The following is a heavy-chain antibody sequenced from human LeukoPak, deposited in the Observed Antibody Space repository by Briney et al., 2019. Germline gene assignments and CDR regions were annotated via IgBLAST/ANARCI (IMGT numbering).Heavy chain of an antibody. V-gene: IGHV3-64*02. Sequence: GGSRRLSCAASGLTFSSHAMHWIRQAPGKGLEYVSAIVSNGGNTYYAESVRGRFTISRDNSKNTVYLQMGSLRPEDTGVYYRARGGYYAATDVWGQGALVTVSS. CDR3: ARGGYYAATDV. D-gene: IGHD3-3*01. CDR1: GLTFSSHA. CDR2: IVSNGGNT. J-gene: IGHJ4*02.